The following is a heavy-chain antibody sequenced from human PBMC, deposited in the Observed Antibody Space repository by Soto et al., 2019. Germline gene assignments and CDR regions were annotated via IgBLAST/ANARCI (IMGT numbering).Heavy chain of an antibody. D-gene: IGHD3-3*01. CDR3: ARPINHYDFWSGYLTNYYYYGMDV. CDR1: GFTFSSYA. J-gene: IGHJ6*02. CDR2: ISYDGSNK. Sequence: GGSLRLSCAASGFTFSSYAMHWVRQAPGKGLEWVAVISYDGSNKYYADSVKGRFTISRDNSKNTLYLQMNSLRAEDTAVYYCARPINHYDFWSGYLTNYYYYGMDVWGQGTTVTVSS. V-gene: IGHV3-30-3*01.